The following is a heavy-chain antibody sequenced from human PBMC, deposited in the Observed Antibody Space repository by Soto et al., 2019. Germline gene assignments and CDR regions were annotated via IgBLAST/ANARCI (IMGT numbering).Heavy chain of an antibody. J-gene: IGHJ6*03. CDR1: GGSFSGYY. V-gene: IGHV4-34*01. CDR2: INHSGRT. D-gene: IGHD2-15*01. CDR3: ARRVLLGYCSGGSCYSSRYYYYYMDV. Sequence: QVQLQQWGAGLLKPSETLSLTCAVYGGSFSGYYWSWIRQPPGKGLEWNGEINHSGRTNYHPSLKSRVTITLDASKNQFSLKLSAVTAADTAVYYCARRVLLGYCSGGSCYSSRYYYYYMDVWGKGTTVTVSS.